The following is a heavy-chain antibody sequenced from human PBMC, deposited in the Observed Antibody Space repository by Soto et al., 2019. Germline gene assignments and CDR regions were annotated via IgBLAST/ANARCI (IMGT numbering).Heavy chain of an antibody. CDR3: ARDGGVYDYSPFDY. V-gene: IGHV1-69*12. CDR1: GGTFSSYA. J-gene: IGHJ4*02. Sequence: QVQLVQSGAEVKKPGSSVQVSCKASGGTFSSYAISCVRQAPGQGLAWMGGISPIFGTANYAQKFQGRVTIAADESTSTAYMELSSLRSEDTAVYYCARDGGVYDYSPFDYWGQGTLVTVSS. CDR2: ISPIFGTA. D-gene: IGHD4-4*01.